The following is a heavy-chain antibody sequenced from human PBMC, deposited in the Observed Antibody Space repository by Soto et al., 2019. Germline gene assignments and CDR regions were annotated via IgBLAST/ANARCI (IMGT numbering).Heavy chain of an antibody. J-gene: IGHJ6*03. D-gene: IGHD5-12*01. Sequence: GGSLRLSCAASGFTFDDYAMHWVRQAPGKGLEWVSGISWNSGSIGYADSVKGRFTISRDNAKNSLYLQMNSLRAEDTALYYCAKALHGYGGYDDYYYYYMDVWGKGTTVTVSS. CDR3: AKALHGYGGYDDYYYYYMDV. CDR1: GFTFDDYA. CDR2: ISWNSGSI. V-gene: IGHV3-9*01.